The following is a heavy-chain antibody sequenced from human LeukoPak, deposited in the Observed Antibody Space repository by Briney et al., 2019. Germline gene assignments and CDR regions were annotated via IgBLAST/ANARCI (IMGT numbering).Heavy chain of an antibody. CDR1: GFTFSSYA. Sequence: GGSLRLSCAASGFTFSSYAMSWVRQAPGKGLEWVSAISGSGGSTYYADSVKGQFTISRDNSKNTLYMQMNSLRAEDTAVYYCAKLHSSSWYYFDYWGQGTLVTVSS. J-gene: IGHJ4*02. D-gene: IGHD6-13*01. CDR2: ISGSGGST. CDR3: AKLHSSSWYYFDY. V-gene: IGHV3-23*01.